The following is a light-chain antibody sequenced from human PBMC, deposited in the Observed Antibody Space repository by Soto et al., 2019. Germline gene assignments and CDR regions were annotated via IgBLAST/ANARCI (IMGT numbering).Light chain of an antibody. Sequence: DMVMTQSPLSLPVTPGEPASISCRSSQNLLHSNGYKYCAWYLQKPGQSPQLLIFLGSNRASGVPDSFSGSGSSTDFTLKISRVQAEDVGVYYCLQSRRTPLTFGGGTKVESK. J-gene: IGKJ4*01. V-gene: IGKV2-28*01. CDR1: QNLLHSNGYKY. CDR3: LQSRRTPLT. CDR2: LGS.